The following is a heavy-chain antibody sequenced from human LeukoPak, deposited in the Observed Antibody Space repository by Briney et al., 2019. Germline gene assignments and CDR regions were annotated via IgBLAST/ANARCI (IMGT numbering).Heavy chain of an antibody. V-gene: IGHV4-39*01. D-gene: IGHD3-22*01. Sequence: PSETLSLTCTVSGGSISSYYWGWIRQPPGKGLEWIGSIYYSGSTYYNPSLKSRVTISVDTSKNQFSLKLSSVTAADTAVYYCARHGGQYYYDSSGYYRWFDPWGQGTLVTVSS. CDR1: GGSISSYY. CDR2: IYYSGST. J-gene: IGHJ5*02. CDR3: ARHGGQYYYDSSGYYRWFDP.